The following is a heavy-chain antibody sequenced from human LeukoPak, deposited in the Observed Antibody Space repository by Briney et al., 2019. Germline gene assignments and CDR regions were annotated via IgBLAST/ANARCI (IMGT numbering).Heavy chain of an antibody. CDR1: DDSITIYY. Sequence: SETLSLTCTVSDDSITIYYWSWLGQPPGKGLEWIGYIDHTGITNYNPSLNSRVTISRDTSKNHFSLELSSATAADTAVYYCARGGSGWNYYYYYMDVWGKGTTVTISS. CDR3: ARGGSGWNYYYYYMDV. J-gene: IGHJ6*03. CDR2: IDHTGIT. D-gene: IGHD6-19*01. V-gene: IGHV4-59*01.